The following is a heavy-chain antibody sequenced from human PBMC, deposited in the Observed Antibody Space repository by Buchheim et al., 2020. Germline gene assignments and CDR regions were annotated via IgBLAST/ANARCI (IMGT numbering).Heavy chain of an antibody. CDR2: IYYSGST. V-gene: IGHV4-39*01. CDR3: ARVLSSSWSNYYYYGMDV. Sequence: QLQLQESGPGLVKPSETLSLTCTVSGGSISSSSYYWGWIRQPPGKGLEWIGSIYYSGSTYYNPSLKSRVTISVDKSKNQFSLKLSSVTAADTAVYYCARVLSSSWSNYYYYGMDVWGQGTT. CDR1: GGSISSSSYY. D-gene: IGHD6-13*01. J-gene: IGHJ6*02.